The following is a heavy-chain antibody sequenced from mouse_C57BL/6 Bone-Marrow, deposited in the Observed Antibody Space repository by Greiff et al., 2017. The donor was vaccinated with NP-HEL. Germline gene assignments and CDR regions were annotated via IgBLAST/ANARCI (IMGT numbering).Heavy chain of an antibody. D-gene: IGHD2-3*01. CDR3: VRQGYEGYYLAY. J-gene: IGHJ2*01. V-gene: IGHV10-1*01. CDR1: GFSFNTYA. CDR2: IRSKGNNYAT. Sequence: EVQLVESGGGLVQPKGSLKLSCAASGFSFNTYAMNWVRQAPGKGLEWVARIRSKGNNYATSYAVSLLDSFTISTDDSDSMLYLQMTNLKTEKTAMYYSVRQGYEGYYLAYGGQGTTLTVSS.